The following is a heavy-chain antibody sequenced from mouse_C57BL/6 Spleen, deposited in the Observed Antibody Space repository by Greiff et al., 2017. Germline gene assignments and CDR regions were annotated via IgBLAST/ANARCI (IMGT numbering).Heavy chain of an antibody. V-gene: IGHV1-4*01. CDR3: ANTSQATFAY. CDR2: INPSSGYT. D-gene: IGHD3-2*02. Sequence: QVQLKESGAELARPGASVKMSCKASGYTFTSYTMHWVNQRPGQGLEWIGYINPSSGYTKYNQKFKDKATLTADKSSSTAYMQLSSLTSEYSAVYCCANTSQATFAYWGQGPLVTVSA. CDR1: GYTFTSYT. J-gene: IGHJ3*01.